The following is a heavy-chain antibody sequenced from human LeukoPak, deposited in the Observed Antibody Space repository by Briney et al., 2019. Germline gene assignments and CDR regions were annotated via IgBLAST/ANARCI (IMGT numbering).Heavy chain of an antibody. CDR3: ARGKSGSHSRPFDY. V-gene: IGHV3-21*01. J-gene: IGHJ4*02. CDR2: ITSSSGYI. CDR1: GFTFSSYS. Sequence: GGSLRLSCAASGFTFSSYSMNWVRQAPGKGLEWVSSITSSSGYIYYADSVKGRFTISRDNAKKSLYLQMNSLRAEDTALYYCARGKSGSHSRPFDYWGQGTLVIVSS. D-gene: IGHD1-26*01.